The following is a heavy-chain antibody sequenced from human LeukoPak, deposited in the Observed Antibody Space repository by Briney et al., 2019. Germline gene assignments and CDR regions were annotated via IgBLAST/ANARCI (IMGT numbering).Heavy chain of an antibody. CDR2: MNPNSGNT. Sequence: ASVKVSCKASGYTFTSYDINWVRQATGQGLEWMGWMNPNSGNTGYAQKFQGRVTITRNTSISTAYMELSSLRSEDTAVYYCAKGSPGYCSGGSCSYFDYWGQGTLVTVSS. V-gene: IGHV1-8*03. CDR3: AKGSPGYCSGGSCSYFDY. D-gene: IGHD2-15*01. CDR1: GYTFTSYD. J-gene: IGHJ4*02.